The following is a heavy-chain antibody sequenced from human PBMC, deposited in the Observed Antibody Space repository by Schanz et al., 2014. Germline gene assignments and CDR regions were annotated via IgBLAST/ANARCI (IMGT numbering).Heavy chain of an antibody. J-gene: IGHJ4*02. CDR2: ISSSSIYI. D-gene: IGHD2-15*01. CDR1: GFTFSSYS. Sequence: EVQLVESGGGLVKPGGSLRLSCAASGFTFSSYSMNWVRQAPGKGLEWVSSISSSSIYIYYADSVKGRFTISRDNAKNSLYLQMNSLRAEDTAVYYCATENWWTVEKWGQGTLVTVSS. V-gene: IGHV3-21*06. CDR3: ATENWWTVEK.